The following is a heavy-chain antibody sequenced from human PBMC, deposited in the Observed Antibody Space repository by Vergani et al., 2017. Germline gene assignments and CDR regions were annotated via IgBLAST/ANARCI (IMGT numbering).Heavy chain of an antibody. J-gene: IGHJ4*02. V-gene: IGHV3-43*01. CDR1: GFTFDDYT. CDR3: AKGWCVAAAFDY. CDR2: ISWDGGST. Sequence: EVQLVESGGVVVQPGGSLRLSCAASGFTFDDYTMHWVRQAPGKGLEWVSLISWDGGSTYYADSVKGRFTISRDNSKNSRYLQMNSLRTEDTALYYCAKGWCVAAAFDYWGQGTLVTVSS. D-gene: IGHD6-13*01.